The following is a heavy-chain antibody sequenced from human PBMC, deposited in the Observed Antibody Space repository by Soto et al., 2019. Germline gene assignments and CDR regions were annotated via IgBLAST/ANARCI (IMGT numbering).Heavy chain of an antibody. J-gene: IGHJ4*02. D-gene: IGHD1-26*01. CDR2: IYSGGST. Sequence: EVQLVESGGGLVQPGGSLRLSCAASGFTVSSNYMSWVRQAPGTGLEWVSVIYSGGSTYYADSVKGRFTISRDNSKNTLYLQMNRLRAEDTAVYYCARDGSGSSYGYFDYWGQGTLVTVSS. V-gene: IGHV3-66*01. CDR3: ARDGSGSSYGYFDY. CDR1: GFTVSSNY.